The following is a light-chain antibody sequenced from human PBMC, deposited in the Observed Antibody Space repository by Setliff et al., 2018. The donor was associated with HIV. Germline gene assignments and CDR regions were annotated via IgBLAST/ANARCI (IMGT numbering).Light chain of an antibody. J-gene: IGLJ1*01. Sequence: QPALTQPASVSGSPGQSITISCTGTSNDVGRYDLVSWYQQQPGKPPKLMIYQASKRPSGVSNRFSGSKSGNTASLTISGLQAEDEADYYCCSNTGSNTYVFGTGTKVTVL. CDR1: SNDVGRYDL. CDR2: QAS. V-gene: IGLV2-23*01. CDR3: CSNTGSNTYV.